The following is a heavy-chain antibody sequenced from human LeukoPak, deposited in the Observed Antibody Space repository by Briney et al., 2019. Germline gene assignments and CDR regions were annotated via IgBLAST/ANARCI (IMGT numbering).Heavy chain of an antibody. J-gene: IGHJ4*02. CDR1: GFIFSSYW. Sequence: GGSLRLSCAASGFIFSSYWMSWVRQAPGKGLEWVANIKQDGSEKYYVDSVKGRFTISRDNAKNSLYLQMNSLRAEDTAVYYCARGGYYYDSSGYYDYWGQGTLVIVSS. D-gene: IGHD3-22*01. CDR3: ARGGYYYDSSGYYDY. CDR2: IKQDGSEK. V-gene: IGHV3-7*01.